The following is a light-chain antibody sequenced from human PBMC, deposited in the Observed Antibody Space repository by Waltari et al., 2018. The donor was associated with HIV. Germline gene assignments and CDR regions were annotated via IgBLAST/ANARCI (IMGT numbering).Light chain of an antibody. V-gene: IGLV3-25*03. J-gene: IGLJ2*01. Sequence: SSDLTQAPSLSVSPGQTASISCSGHELTNQYVHWYQEKAGQAPVLVISRDSERPLGIPGRFSGSRSGSLATLTITGVLADDEADYYCQAAAPSGTSVTFGGGTKLTVL. CDR1: ELTNQY. CDR2: RDS. CDR3: QAAAPSGTSVT.